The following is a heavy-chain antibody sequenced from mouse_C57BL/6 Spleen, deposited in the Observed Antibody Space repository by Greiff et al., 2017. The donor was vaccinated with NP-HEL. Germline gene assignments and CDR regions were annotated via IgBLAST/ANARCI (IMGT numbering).Heavy chain of an antibody. CDR3: ASWNAYAMDY. CDR1: GYTFTSYG. CDR2: IYPSGGST. Sequence: VKLQQSGPELVKPGASVKLSCKASGYTFTSYGIHWVKQRPGQGLEWIGWIYPSGGSTKYNEQFKGKATLTVDTSSRTAYIKHRSLTAEEAAVYFCASWNAYAMDYWGQGTSVTVSS. V-gene: IGHV1-85*01. J-gene: IGHJ4*01.